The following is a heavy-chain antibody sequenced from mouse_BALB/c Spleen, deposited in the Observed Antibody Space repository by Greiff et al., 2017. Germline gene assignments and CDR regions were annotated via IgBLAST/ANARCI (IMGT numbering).Heavy chain of an antibody. CDR3: ARGKYGYFDY. CDR1: GFTFSSYG. V-gene: IGHV5-6-3*01. J-gene: IGHJ2*01. CDR2: INSNGGST. Sequence: EVQVVESGGGLVQPGGSLKLSCAASGFTFSSYGMSWVRQTPDKRLELVATINSNGGSTYYPDSVKGRFTISRDKAKNTLYLQMSSLKSEDTAMYYCARGKYGYFDYWGQGTTLTVSS. D-gene: IGHD2-10*02.